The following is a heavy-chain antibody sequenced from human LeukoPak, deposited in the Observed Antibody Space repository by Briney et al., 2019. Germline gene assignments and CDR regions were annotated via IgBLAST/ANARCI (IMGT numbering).Heavy chain of an antibody. D-gene: IGHD5-18*01. V-gene: IGHV4-59*12. Sequence: SETLSLTCTVSGGSISSYYWSWIRQPPGKGLEWIGYIYNSGNINYNPSLKSRVTMSLDTSKNQISLKLSSVTAADTAVYYCARVKTRRGLRGYSYGFFDYWGQGTLVTVSS. J-gene: IGHJ4*02. CDR2: IYNSGNI. CDR1: GGSISSYY. CDR3: ARVKTRRGLRGYSYGFFDY.